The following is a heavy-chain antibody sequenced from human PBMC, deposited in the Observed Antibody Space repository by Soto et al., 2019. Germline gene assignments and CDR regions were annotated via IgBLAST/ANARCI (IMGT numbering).Heavy chain of an antibody. V-gene: IGHV3-48*02. Sequence: EVQLVESGGGLVQPGGSLRLSCAASGFTFSSYSMNWVRQAPGKGLEWVSYISSSSSTIYYADSVKGRFTISRDNAKTSLYLQMNSLRDEDTAVYYCAREAGLGNIIVGARNYYYYGMDVWGQGTTVTVSS. J-gene: IGHJ6*02. CDR2: ISSSSSTI. D-gene: IGHD1-26*01. CDR3: AREAGLGNIIVGARNYYYYGMDV. CDR1: GFTFSSYS.